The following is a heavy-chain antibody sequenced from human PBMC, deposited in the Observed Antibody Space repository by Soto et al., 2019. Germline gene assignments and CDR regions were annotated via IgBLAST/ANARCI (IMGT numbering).Heavy chain of an antibody. Sequence: QVQLQESGPGLVKPSQTLSLTCTVSGGSISSGGYYWSWIRQHPGKGLEWIGYIYYSGSTYYNPSTKSRVTIAVDNSKNQFSLKLSSVTAADTAVYYCARVSGTMVRGVNFLSVDYWGQGTLVTVSS. J-gene: IGHJ4*02. D-gene: IGHD3-10*01. CDR3: ARVSGTMVRGVNFLSVDY. CDR1: GGSISSGGYY. CDR2: IYYSGST. V-gene: IGHV4-31*03.